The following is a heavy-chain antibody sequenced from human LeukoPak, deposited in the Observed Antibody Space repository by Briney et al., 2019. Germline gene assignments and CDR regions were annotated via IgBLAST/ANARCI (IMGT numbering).Heavy chain of an antibody. CDR2: IYTSGST. Sequence: SETLSLTCTVSGGSISSGSYYWSWIRQPAGKGLEWIGRIYTSGSTNYNPSLKSRVTISVDTSKNQFSLKLSSVTAADTAVYYCARVLSVAATPGFDYWGQGTLVTVSS. D-gene: IGHD6-19*01. V-gene: IGHV4-61*02. J-gene: IGHJ4*02. CDR1: GGSISSGSYY. CDR3: ARVLSVAATPGFDY.